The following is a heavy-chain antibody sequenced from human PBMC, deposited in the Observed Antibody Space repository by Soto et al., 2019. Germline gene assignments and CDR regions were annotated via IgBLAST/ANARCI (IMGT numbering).Heavy chain of an antibody. V-gene: IGHV3-33*08. J-gene: IGHJ5*02. D-gene: IGHD1-1*01. CDR2: VWSDGSNT. CDR1: GFTFSSNY. Sequence: PGGSLRLSCAASGFTFSSNYMHWVRQAPGEGLEWVAVVWSDGSNTYYADSVKDRFTVSRDNSKNTLFLQMDNLRVEDTAVYYCARDFAVRQPPTWFDPWGQGTLVTVSS. CDR3: ARDFAVRQPPTWFDP.